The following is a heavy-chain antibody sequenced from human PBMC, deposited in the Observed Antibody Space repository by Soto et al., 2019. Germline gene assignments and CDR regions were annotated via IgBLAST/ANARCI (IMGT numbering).Heavy chain of an antibody. CDR1: GXSLSDAC. D-gene: IGHD5-12*01. CDR3: TTAGTRVGYTGSY. V-gene: IGHV3-15*06. Sequence: GSLRLACAASGXSLSDACMSWVRQIPGRGLEWVGRVKTTSESGKTNYAAPVLGRFTVSRDDSKNTLYLKMDALRAEDTAVYYCTTAGTRVGYTGSYWGQVTQVTVTS. CDR2: VKTTSESGKT. J-gene: IGHJ4*02.